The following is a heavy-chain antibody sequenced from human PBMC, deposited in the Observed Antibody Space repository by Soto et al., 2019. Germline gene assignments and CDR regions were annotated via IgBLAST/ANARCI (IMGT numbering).Heavy chain of an antibody. CDR1: GGSFSGYY. D-gene: IGHD2-21*02. CDR3: ASLAYCGGDCYSNYFDY. CDR2: INHSGST. V-gene: IGHV4-34*01. J-gene: IGHJ4*02. Sequence: SETVSLTCAVYGGSFSGYYWSWIRQPPGKGLEWIGEINHSGSTNYNPSLKSRVTISVDTSKNQFSLKLSSVTAADTAVYYCASLAYCGGDCYSNYFDYWGQGTLVTVSS.